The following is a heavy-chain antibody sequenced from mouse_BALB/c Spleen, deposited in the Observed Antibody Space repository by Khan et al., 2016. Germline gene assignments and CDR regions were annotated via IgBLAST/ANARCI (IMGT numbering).Heavy chain of an antibody. CDR2: ITYSGTT. CDR3: ARWLDAMDY. J-gene: IGHJ4*01. CDR1: GYSITSDYA. Sequence: EVQLQESGPGLVKPSQSLSLTCTVTGYSITSDYAWNWIRQFPGNKLEWMGYITYSGTTTYNPSLKSRISITRDTSKNQFFLQLNSVTTEDTVTYYCARWLDAMDYWGQGTSVTVSS. D-gene: IGHD2-2*01. V-gene: IGHV3-2*02.